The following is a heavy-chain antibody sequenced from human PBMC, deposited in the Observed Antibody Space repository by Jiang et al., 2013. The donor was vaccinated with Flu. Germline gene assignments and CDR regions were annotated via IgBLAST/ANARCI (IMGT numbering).Heavy chain of an antibody. D-gene: IGHD3-22*01. CDR3: ARTRYPTYDSSGYYHDY. V-gene: IGHV2-70*16. J-gene: IGHJ4*02. CDR2: IDWDDDK. Sequence: KPTQTLTLTCTFSGFSLSTRGMCVSWIRQPPGKALEWLARIDWDDDKFHSTSLKTRLTISKDTSKNQVVLTMTNMDPVDTATYYCARTRYPTYDSSGYYHDYWGQGTLVTVSS. CDR1: GFSLSTRGMC.